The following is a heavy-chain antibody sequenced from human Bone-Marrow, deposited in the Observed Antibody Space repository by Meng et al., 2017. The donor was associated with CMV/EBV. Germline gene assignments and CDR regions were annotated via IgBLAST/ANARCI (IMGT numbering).Heavy chain of an antibody. V-gene: IGHV1-18*01. CDR1: GYTFSSYE. J-gene: IGHJ4*02. Sequence: ASVKVSCKASGYTFSSYEINWVRQAPGQGLEWMGWVSAYNGNTNYAQQFQGRVTMNTDTSTSTGYMELRSLRSDDAAVYYCARGIGSSSWFDYWGQGILVTVSS. CDR3: ARGIGSSSWFDY. D-gene: IGHD6-6*01. CDR2: VSAYNGNT.